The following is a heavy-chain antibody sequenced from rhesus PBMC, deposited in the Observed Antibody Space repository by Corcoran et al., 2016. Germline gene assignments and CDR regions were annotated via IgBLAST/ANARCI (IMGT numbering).Heavy chain of an antibody. CDR3: AKRFCIDEEDYGYYYTDYGLDS. CDR2: IHMGGGTT. Sequence: EVQLVEYGGGLAKPGGSLRLSCAASGLTFSSYLMNWVRQARGKGLEWVSAIHMGGGTTYYSDTWKGPFTISRYNSKNTISRQMNSLRVEDTAVYYSAKRFCIDEEDYGYYYTDYGLDSWVQGVVVTVSS. D-gene: IGHD3-9*01. V-gene: IGHV3S25*01. J-gene: IGHJ6*01. CDR1: GLTFSSYL.